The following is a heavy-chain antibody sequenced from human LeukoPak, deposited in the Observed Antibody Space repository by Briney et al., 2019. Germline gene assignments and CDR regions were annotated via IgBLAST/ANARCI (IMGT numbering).Heavy chain of an antibody. CDR3: ARAITMIAPPFDY. J-gene: IGHJ4*02. CDR1: GFTFSSYA. V-gene: IGHV3-30-3*01. CDR2: ISYDGSNK. D-gene: IGHD3-22*01. Sequence: GGSLRLSCAASGFTFSSYAMHWVRQAPGKGLEWVAVISYDGSNKYYADSVKGRFTISRDNSKNTLYLQMNSLRAEDTAVYYCARAITMIAPPFDYWGQGTLVTVSS.